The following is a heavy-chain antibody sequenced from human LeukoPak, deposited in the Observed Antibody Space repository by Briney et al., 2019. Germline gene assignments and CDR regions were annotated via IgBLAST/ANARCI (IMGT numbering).Heavy chain of an antibody. CDR3: ARYFRGIAAAGTKRVYYYYMDV. V-gene: IGHV1-18*01. CDR2: ISAYIGNT. Sequence: ASVKVSCKASGYTFTSYGISWVRQAPGQGLQWMGWISAYIGNTNYAQKLQGRITMTTDTSTSTAYMELRSLRSDDTAVYFCARYFRGIAAAGTKRVYYYYMDVWGKGTTVTISS. J-gene: IGHJ6*03. CDR1: GYTFTSYG. D-gene: IGHD6-13*01.